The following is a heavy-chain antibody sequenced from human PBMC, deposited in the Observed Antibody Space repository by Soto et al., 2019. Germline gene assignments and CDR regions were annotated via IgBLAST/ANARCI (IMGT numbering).Heavy chain of an antibody. CDR3: AKAFRLRLGELSYFDY. V-gene: IGHV3-23*01. CDR1: GFTFSSYA. Sequence: EVQLLESGGGLVQPGGSLRLSCAASGFTFSSYAMSWVRQAPGKGLEWVSAISGSGGSTYYADSVKGRFTISRDNSKNTLYLQMNSLRAEDTAVYYCAKAFRLRLGELSYFDYWGQGTLVTVSS. CDR2: ISGSGGST. D-gene: IGHD3-16*02. J-gene: IGHJ4*02.